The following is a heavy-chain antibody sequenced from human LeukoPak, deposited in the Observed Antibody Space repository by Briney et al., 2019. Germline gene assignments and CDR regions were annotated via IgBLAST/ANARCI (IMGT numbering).Heavy chain of an antibody. V-gene: IGHV3-7*01. CDR1: GFTFSSYW. CDR2: IKQDGSEK. CDR3: ARGGDIVVVDNWFDP. D-gene: IGHD2-2*01. J-gene: IGHJ5*02. Sequence: GGSLRLSCAASGFTFSSYWMSWVRQAPGKGLEWVANIKQDGSEKYYVDSVKGRFTISRDNAKDSLYLQMNSLRAEDTAVYYCARGGDIVVVDNWFDPWGQGTLVTVSS.